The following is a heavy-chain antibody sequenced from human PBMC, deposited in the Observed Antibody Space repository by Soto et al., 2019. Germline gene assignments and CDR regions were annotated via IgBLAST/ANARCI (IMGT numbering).Heavy chain of an antibody. CDR2: NIPFFGTA. CDR1: GGTFSTFG. V-gene: IGHV1-69*01. J-gene: IGHJ4*02. Sequence: QVQLVQSGAEVKKTGSSVKVSCKTSGGTFSTFGISWVRQAPGQGLEWMGVNIPFFGTAEYSQKFEDRITITADEYKNTFYMELRSLTSEDMAIYYCASTAPMDAGDKYYYDFWGQGALVTVSS. D-gene: IGHD3-16*01. CDR3: ASTAPMDAGDKYYYDF.